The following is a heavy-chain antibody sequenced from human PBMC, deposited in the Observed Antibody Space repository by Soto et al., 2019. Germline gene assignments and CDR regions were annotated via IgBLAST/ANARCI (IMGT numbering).Heavy chain of an antibody. Sequence: QVQLVQSGAEVKKPGSSVKVSCKTSGGTFGSYAISWVRQAPGQGLEWMGGIIPIFSTPNYAQKFQGRVTITADESTSPDYMELSSLRSEDTAVYYCARPIQYYFDTSAQSAWFDPWGQGTLVTVSS. D-gene: IGHD3-22*01. CDR3: ARPIQYYFDTSAQSAWFDP. V-gene: IGHV1-69*12. J-gene: IGHJ5*02. CDR2: IIPIFSTP. CDR1: GGTFGSYA.